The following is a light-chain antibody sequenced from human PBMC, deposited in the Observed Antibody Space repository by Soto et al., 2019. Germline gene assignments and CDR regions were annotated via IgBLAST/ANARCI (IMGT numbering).Light chain of an antibody. CDR3: QQRNSYPLT. CDR1: QGISSY. Sequence: IPLTQSPSSLSASVGDRVTITCRASQGISSYLAWYQQKPGKAPKLLIYAASTLQSGVPSRFSGSGSGTDCTLTISSLQPEDFAPYYCQQRNSYPLTFGGGTKVEIK. CDR2: AAS. V-gene: IGKV1-9*01. J-gene: IGKJ4*01.